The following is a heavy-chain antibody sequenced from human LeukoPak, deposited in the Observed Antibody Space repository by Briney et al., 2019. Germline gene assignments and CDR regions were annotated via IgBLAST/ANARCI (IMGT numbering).Heavy chain of an antibody. V-gene: IGHV1-18*01. CDR3: AREGPVAVAGLDY. D-gene: IGHD6-19*01. Sequence: GASVKVSCKASGYTFTNYGISWVRQAPGQGLEWGGWISAYNGNTNCAQNLQDRVTMTTDTSTSAAYMELRSLISDDTAVYYCAREGPVAVAGLDYWGQGTLVTVSS. CDR2: ISAYNGNT. J-gene: IGHJ4*02. CDR1: GYTFTNYG.